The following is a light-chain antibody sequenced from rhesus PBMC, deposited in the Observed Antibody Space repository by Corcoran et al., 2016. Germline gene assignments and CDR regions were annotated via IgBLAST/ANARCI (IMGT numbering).Light chain of an antibody. V-gene: IGKV1-22*01. J-gene: IGKJ1*01. Sequence: DIQMTQSPSSLSASVGDTVTITCRESQSISSWLAWYQQTPGKDLNLLISKTSTLESGVPSRFSGSGSIRDFTLIITNMQPEDFATYYCLQYGSGPRTFGQGTKVTIK. CDR1: QSISSW. CDR2: KTS. CDR3: LQYGSGPRT.